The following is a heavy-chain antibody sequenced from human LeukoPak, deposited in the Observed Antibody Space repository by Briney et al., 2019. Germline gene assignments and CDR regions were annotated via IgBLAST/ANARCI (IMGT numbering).Heavy chain of an antibody. CDR1: GGSISSSSYY. CDR2: IYYSGST. V-gene: IGHV4-39*01. Sequence: PSETLSLTCTVSGGSISSSSYYWGWIRQPPGKGLEWIGSIYYSGSTYYNPSLKSRVTISVDTSKNQFSLKLSSVTAADTAVYYCARHLASLWFGELKDWGQGTLVTVSS. J-gene: IGHJ4*02. D-gene: IGHD3-10*01. CDR3: ARHLASLWFGELKD.